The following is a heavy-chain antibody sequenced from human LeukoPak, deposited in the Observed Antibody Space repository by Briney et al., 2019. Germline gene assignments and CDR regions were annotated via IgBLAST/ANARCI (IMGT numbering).Heavy chain of an antibody. CDR2: ISSSGSTI. V-gene: IGHV3-48*03. Sequence: GGSLRLSCAASGFTFSSYEMNWVRQAPGKGLEWVSYISSSGSTIYYADSVKGRFTISRDNSKNTLYLQMNSLRAEDTAVYYCAKGLLKSVVAAHTGAGWFDPWGQGTLVTVSS. D-gene: IGHD3-22*01. J-gene: IGHJ5*02. CDR1: GFTFSSYE. CDR3: AKGLLKSVVAAHTGAGWFDP.